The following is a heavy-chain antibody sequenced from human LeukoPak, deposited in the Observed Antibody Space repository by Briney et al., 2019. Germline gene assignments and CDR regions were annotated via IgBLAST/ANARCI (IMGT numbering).Heavy chain of an antibody. CDR1: GGSISSYY. J-gene: IGHJ3*02. V-gene: IGHV4-59*01. CDR2: IYYSGST. D-gene: IGHD3-10*01. CDR3: ARDFTSYGSGSYLAFDI. Sequence: SETLSLTCTVSGGSISSYYWSWIRQPPGKGLEWIGYIYYSGSTNYNPSLKSRVTISVDTSKDQFSLKLSSVTAADTAVYYCARDFTSYGSGSYLAFDIWGQGTMVTVSS.